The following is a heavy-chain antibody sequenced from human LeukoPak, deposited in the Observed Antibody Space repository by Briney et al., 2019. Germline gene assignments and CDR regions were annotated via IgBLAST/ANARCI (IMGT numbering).Heavy chain of an antibody. J-gene: IGHJ4*02. CDR3: ARDSSSGSGSYYFDY. CDR1: GGSISSSNW. D-gene: IGHD3-10*01. Sequence: SGTLSLTCAVSGGSISSSNWWSWVRQPPGKGLEWIGEIYHSGSTNYNPSLKSRVTISVDKSKNQFSLKLSSVTAADTAVYYCARDSSSGSGSYYFDYWGQGTLVTVSS. CDR2: IYHSGST. V-gene: IGHV4-4*02.